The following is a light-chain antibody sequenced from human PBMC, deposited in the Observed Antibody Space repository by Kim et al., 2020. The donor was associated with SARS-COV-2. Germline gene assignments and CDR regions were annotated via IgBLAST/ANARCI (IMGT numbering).Light chain of an antibody. CDR2: AAS. Sequence: DIQMTQSPSSLSASVGDRVTITCRASQSISSYFNWYQQKPGKAPQLLIYAASSLQSGVPSRFSGSGSGTDFTLTISSLQPEDFATYYCQQTYSTPQTFGQGTKV. V-gene: IGKV1-39*01. J-gene: IGKJ1*01. CDR1: QSISSY. CDR3: QQTYSTPQT.